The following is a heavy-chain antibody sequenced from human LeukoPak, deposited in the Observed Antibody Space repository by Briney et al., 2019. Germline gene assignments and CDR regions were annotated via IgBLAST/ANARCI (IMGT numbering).Heavy chain of an antibody. V-gene: IGHV4-59*01. D-gene: IGHD6-13*01. CDR2: IHYSGGT. Sequence: SETLSLTCTVSGGSITTYYWHWIRQSPGEGLEWIGNIHYSGGTNYNPSLKSRVTISLDTSKSQFSLRLDSVTAADTAVYYCAGDKNSRYWYYYWGQGTLVTVSS. CDR3: AGDKNSRYWYYY. J-gene: IGHJ4*02. CDR1: GGSITTYY.